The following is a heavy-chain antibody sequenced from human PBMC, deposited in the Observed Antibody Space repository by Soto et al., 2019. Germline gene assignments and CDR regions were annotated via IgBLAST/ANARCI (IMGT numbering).Heavy chain of an antibody. D-gene: IGHD3-22*01. CDR1: GGSVSSGSYY. CDR3: ARWGGDYDSSGYWDYFDY. V-gene: IGHV4-61*01. Sequence: SETLSLTCTVSGGSVSSGSYYWSWIRQPPGKGLEWIGYIYYSGSTNYNPSLKSRVTISVDTSKNQFSLKLSSVTAADTAVYYCARWGGDYDSSGYWDYFDYWGQGTLVTVSS. J-gene: IGHJ4*02. CDR2: IYYSGST.